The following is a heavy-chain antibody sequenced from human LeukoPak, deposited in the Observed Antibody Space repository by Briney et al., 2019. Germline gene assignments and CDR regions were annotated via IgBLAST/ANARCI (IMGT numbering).Heavy chain of an antibody. CDR1: GYSLTIEW. CDR2: IYPGGFDP. J-gene: IGHJ4*02. V-gene: IGHV5-51*01. Sequence: ESLKISCKASGYSLTIEWIGWVGHTPRKGREWMGIIYPGGFDPRYRPSLPGHVTMSPDKSLSAASPPWSRLKAPDTALSYCVTGGGFWGQGTLVTVSS. CDR3: VTGGGF. D-gene: IGHD3-16*01.